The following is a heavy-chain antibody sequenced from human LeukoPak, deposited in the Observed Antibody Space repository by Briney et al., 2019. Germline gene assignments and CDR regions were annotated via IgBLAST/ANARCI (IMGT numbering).Heavy chain of an antibody. CDR3: ARGGPPGEYYDILTGSTYGMDV. J-gene: IGHJ6*02. V-gene: IGHV4-59*12. Sequence: PSETLSLTCTVSGGSISSYYWSWIRQPPGKGLEWIGYIYYSGSTNYNPSLKSRVTISLDTSKNQFSLKLSSVTAADTAVYYCARGGPPGEYYDILTGSTYGMDVWGQGTTVTVSS. D-gene: IGHD3-9*01. CDR1: GGSISSYY. CDR2: IYYSGST.